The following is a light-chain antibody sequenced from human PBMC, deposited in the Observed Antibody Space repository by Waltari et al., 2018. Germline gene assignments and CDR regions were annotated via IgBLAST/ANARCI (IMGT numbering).Light chain of an antibody. CDR1: QSVNSN. CDR3: QQYNKWPPWA. CDR2: GAS. Sequence: EIVMTQSPATLSVSPGERATLSCRASQSVNSNLAWYQQKPGQAPRLLIYGASTRATGIPARFSGSGSGTDFTLTISSLQSEDFALYYCQQYNKWPPWAFGQGTKVEIK. J-gene: IGKJ1*01. V-gene: IGKV3-15*01.